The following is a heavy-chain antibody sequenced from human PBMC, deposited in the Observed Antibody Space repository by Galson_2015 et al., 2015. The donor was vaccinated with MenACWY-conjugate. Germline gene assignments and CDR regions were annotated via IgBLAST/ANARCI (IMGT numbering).Heavy chain of an antibody. Sequence: SLRLSCAASGFNLSSNYMNWVRQAPGKGLEWVSVFYSGGGIYYEDSVKGRFTISRDSYKNMLYLQMNSLSADDTAFYYCARTYYNSVTDYHAGPRHWYLDLWGRGTLVTVSS. CDR1: GFNLSSNY. CDR2: FYSGGGI. CDR3: ARTYYNSVTDYHAGPRHWYLDL. J-gene: IGHJ2*01. D-gene: IGHD3-9*01. V-gene: IGHV3-53*01.